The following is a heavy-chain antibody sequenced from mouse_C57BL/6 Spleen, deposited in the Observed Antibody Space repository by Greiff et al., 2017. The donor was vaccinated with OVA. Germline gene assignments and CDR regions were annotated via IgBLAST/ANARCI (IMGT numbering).Heavy chain of an antibody. V-gene: IGHV1-59*01. J-gene: IGHJ3*01. CDR2: IDPSDSYT. D-gene: IGHD2-4*01. Sequence: QVQLQQPGAELVRPGTSVKLSCKASGYTFTSYWMHWVKQRPGQGLEWIGVIDPSDSYTNYNQKFKGKATLTVDTSSSTAYMQLSSLTSEDSAVYYCARVYYDYDGGFADWGQGTLVTVSA. CDR3: ARVYYDYDGGFAD. CDR1: GYTFTSYW.